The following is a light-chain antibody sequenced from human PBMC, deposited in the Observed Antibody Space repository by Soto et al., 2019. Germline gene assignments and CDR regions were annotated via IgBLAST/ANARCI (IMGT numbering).Light chain of an antibody. CDR3: SSYASGMANV. J-gene: IGLJ1*01. CDR1: SSDIGAYIY. Sequence: QSALTQPASVSGSPGQSITISCTGTSSDIGAYIYVSWYQQHPGRAPKLMIYDVSNRPSGVSNRFSGSKSGNTASLTISGLQAEDEADYYCSSYASGMANVFGTGTKVTVL. CDR2: DVS. V-gene: IGLV2-14*01.